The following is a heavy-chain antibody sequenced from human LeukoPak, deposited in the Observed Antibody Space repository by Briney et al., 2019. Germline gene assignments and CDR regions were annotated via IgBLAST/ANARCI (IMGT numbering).Heavy chain of an antibody. J-gene: IGHJ4*02. V-gene: IGHV3-23*01. CDR2: ISGSGGST. CDR3: AKDRGPRHGSGSYLSY. D-gene: IGHD3-10*01. Sequence: GGSLRLSCAASGFTFSSYAMSWVRQAPGKGLEWVSAISGSGGSTYYADSVKGRFTISRDNSKNTLYLQMNSLRAEDTAVYYCAKDRGPRHGSGSYLSYWGQGTLVTVSS. CDR1: GFTFSSYA.